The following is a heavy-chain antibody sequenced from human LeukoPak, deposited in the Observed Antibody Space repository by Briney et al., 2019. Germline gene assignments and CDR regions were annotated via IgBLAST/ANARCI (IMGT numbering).Heavy chain of an antibody. CDR3: ARVPPNGEDEVWFDP. V-gene: IGHV1-2*02. D-gene: IGHD7-27*01. Sequence: ASVKVSCKASGYTFTGYYMHWVRQAPGQGLEWMGWINPNSGGTNYAQKFQGRVTMTRDTSISTAYMELSRLRSDDTAVYYCARVPPNGEDEVWFDPWGQGTLVTVSS. J-gene: IGHJ5*02. CDR1: GYTFTGYY. CDR2: INPNSGGT.